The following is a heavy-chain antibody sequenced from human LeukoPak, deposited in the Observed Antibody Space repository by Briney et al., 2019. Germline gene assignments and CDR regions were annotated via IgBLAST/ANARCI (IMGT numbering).Heavy chain of an antibody. CDR2: IKGDGTYK. V-gene: IGHV3-74*01. CDR3: VRDGDAYNFDW. J-gene: IGHJ4*02. CDR1: GFTFSPSW. Sequence: GGSLRLSCAASGFTFSPSWMHWVRQGPGKGLEWASRIKGDGTYKNYADSVRGRFTISRDNAKNTLSLQMNSLRAEDTAVYFCVRDGDAYNFDWWGQGALVTVSS. D-gene: IGHD5-24*01.